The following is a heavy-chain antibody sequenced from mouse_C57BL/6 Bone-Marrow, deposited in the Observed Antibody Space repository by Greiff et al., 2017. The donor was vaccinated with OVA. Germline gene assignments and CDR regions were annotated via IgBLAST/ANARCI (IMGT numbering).Heavy chain of an antibody. V-gene: IGHV5-4*01. CDR1: GFTFSSYA. CDR2: ISDGGSYT. J-gene: IGHJ4*01. CDR3: ARDEGGNYEAMDY. D-gene: IGHD2-1*01. Sequence: EVHLVESGGGLVKPGGSLKLSCAASGFTFSSYAMSWVRQTPEKRLEWVATISDGGSYTYYPDNVKGRFTISRDNAKNNLYLQMSHLKSEDTAMYYWARDEGGNYEAMDYWGQGTSVTVSS.